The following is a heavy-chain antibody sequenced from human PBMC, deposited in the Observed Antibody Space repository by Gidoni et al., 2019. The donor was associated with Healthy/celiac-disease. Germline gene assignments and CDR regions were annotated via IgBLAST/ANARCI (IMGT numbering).Heavy chain of an antibody. Sequence: EVQLVESGGGLVQPGRSLRLSWSASGFTFDDYAMNWVRQAPGKGLAWVSGISWNSGSIGYADSVKGRFTISRDNAKNSLYLQMNSLRAEDTALYYCAKELRSYYYGMDVWGQGTTVTVSS. CDR2: ISWNSGSI. V-gene: IGHV3-9*01. J-gene: IGHJ6*02. CDR1: GFTFDDYA. D-gene: IGHD4-17*01. CDR3: AKELRSYYYGMDV.